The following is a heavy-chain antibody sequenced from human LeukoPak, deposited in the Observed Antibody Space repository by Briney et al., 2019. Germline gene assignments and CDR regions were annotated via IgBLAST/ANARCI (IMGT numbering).Heavy chain of an antibody. CDR3: ARLYYDFWSGYLLRAFDI. J-gene: IGHJ3*02. V-gene: IGHV4-59*08. Sequence: SSETLSLTCTVSGGSISSYYWSWIRQPPGKGLEWIGYIYYSGSTNYNPSLKSRVTISVDTSKNQFSLKLSSVTAADTAVYYCARLYYDFWSGYLLRAFDIWGQGTMVTVSS. CDR2: IYYSGST. CDR1: GGSISSYY. D-gene: IGHD3-3*01.